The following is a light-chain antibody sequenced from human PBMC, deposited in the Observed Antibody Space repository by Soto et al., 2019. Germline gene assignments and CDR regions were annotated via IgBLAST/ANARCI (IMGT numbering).Light chain of an antibody. J-gene: IGKJ5*01. CDR3: LQALQTPPT. CDR2: FGS. CDR1: QSLLYSNGKNY. V-gene: IGKV2-28*01. Sequence: DIVMTQPPLSLPVTPGEPASISCRSSQSLLYSNGKNYLNWYLQKPGQSPQLLIYFGSTRASGVSDRFSGSGSGTYCTLKISRVEAEDVGVYYCLQALQTPPTFGQGTRLEIK.